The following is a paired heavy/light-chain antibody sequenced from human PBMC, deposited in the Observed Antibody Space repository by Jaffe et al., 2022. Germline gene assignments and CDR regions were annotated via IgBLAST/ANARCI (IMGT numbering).Heavy chain of an antibody. V-gene: IGHV3-73*02. CDR3: TRRYSKDSIGRYREDY. CDR1: GFTFSDSA. J-gene: IGHJ4*02. Sequence: EVQLVESGGGLVQPGESLKLSCAASGFTFSDSAMHWVRQASGKGLEWVGRIRSKANSYATTYDASVKGRFTISRDDSKNTAYLQMTSLKTEDTAVYYCTRRYSKDSIGRYREDYWGQGTLVTVSS. D-gene: IGHD6-19*01. CDR2: IRSKANSYAT.
Light chain of an antibody. V-gene: IGLV2-14*03. CDR2: DVT. CDR1: ISDIGGYNY. CDR3: SSYTSSSTVV. J-gene: IGLJ2*01. Sequence: QSALTQPASVSGSPGQSITISCTGTISDIGGYNYVSWFQQLPGKAPKLMIYDVTNRPSGVSNRFSGSKSGNTASLTISGLQAEDEADYYCSSYTSSSTVVFGGGTKLTFL.